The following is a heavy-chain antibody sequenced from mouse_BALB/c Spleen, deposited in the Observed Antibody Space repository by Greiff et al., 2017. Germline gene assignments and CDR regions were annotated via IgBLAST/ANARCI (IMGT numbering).Heavy chain of an antibody. CDR1: GYTFTSYW. J-gene: IGHJ4*01. CDR3: ARENYYGTLYYAMDY. CDR2: INPSTGYT. Sequence: QVQLKESGAELAKPGASVKMSCKASGYTFTSYWMHWVKQRPGQGLEWIGYINPSTGYTEYNQKFKDKATLTADKSSSTAYMQLSSLTSEDSAVYYCARENYYGTLYYAMDYWGQGTSVTVSS. V-gene: IGHV1-7*01. D-gene: IGHD1-1*01.